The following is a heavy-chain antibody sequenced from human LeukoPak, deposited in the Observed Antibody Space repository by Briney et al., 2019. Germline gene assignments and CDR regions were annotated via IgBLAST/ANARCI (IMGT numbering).Heavy chain of an antibody. V-gene: IGHV3-30-3*02. Sequence: GGSLRLSCAASGFSFSSSAMHWVRQAPGKGLEWVGIMSNSGENTFYGEAVKGRFTISRDNSQNTLYLQMNSLRPEDTAVYYCAKGGASVTRYVDYWGQGTLVTVSS. CDR1: GFSFSSSA. J-gene: IGHJ4*02. D-gene: IGHD4-17*01. CDR3: AKGGASVTRYVDY. CDR2: MSNSGENT.